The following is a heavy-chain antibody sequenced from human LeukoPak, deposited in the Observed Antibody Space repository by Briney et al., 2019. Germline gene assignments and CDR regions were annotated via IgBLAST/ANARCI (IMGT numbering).Heavy chain of an antibody. CDR3: ARDRLGGDLTGESLY. CDR1: GYPFDNFG. CDR2: ISAYNGNT. V-gene: IGHV1-18*01. D-gene: IGHD4-17*01. J-gene: IGHJ4*02. Sequence: AAVKVSCKASGYPFDNFGLTWVRQAPGQRVEWMGWISAYNGNTHYAQKFRGRLTMTTDTSTTTAYLELRSLKSDDTAVYYCARDRLGGDLTGESLYWGQGTLVTVSS.